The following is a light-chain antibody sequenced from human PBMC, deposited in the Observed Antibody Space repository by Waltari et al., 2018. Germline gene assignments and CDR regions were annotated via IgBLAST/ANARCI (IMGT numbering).Light chain of an antibody. CDR1: SNNL. V-gene: IGLV2-23*02. Sequence: QSALTQPASASGSPGQSITLSCTGSSNNLVSWFQQHPGKSPKLMIYGVTKRPSGVSDRFSGSKSGNTASLTISGLQAEDEADYYCCSFASSAWIFGGGTKLTVL. CDR3: CSFASSAWI. J-gene: IGLJ2*01. CDR2: GVT.